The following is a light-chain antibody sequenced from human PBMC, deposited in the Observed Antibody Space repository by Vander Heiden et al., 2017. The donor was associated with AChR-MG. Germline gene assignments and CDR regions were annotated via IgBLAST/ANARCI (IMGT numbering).Light chain of an antibody. J-gene: IGLJ2*01. V-gene: IGLV3-1*01. CDR2: QDS. CDR3: QAWDSSTVV. CDR1: KLGDEY. Sequence: SYELTQPPSVSQSPGQTASITCSGDKLGDEYACWYQQKPGQSPVLVIYQDSKRPSGIPERFSGSNSGNTATLTVSGTQAMDEADYYCQAWDSSTVVFGGGTKLTVL.